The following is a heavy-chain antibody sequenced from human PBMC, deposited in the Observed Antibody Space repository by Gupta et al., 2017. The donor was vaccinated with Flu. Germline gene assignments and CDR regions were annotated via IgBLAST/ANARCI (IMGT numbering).Heavy chain of an antibody. CDR3: ARDGAGVITEYYFDY. Sequence: QVQLVESGGGVVQPGRSLRLSCAASGFTFSTYGMHWVRQAPGKGLEWVAVIWYDGSNKYYADSVKGRFTISRDNSKNTLYLQMNSLRAEDTAVCYCARDGAGVITEYYFDYWGQGTLVTVSS. CDR2: IWYDGSNK. J-gene: IGHJ4*02. CDR1: GFTFSTYG. V-gene: IGHV3-33*01. D-gene: IGHD3-22*01.